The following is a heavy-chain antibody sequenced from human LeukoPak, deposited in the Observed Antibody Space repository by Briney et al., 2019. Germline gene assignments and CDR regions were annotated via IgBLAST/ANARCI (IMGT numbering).Heavy chain of an antibody. CDR1: GGSISSGSYY. D-gene: IGHD3-22*01. V-gene: IGHV4-39*07. Sequence: PSETLSLTCTVSGGSISSGSYYWSWIRQPPGKGLEWIGEINHSGSTNYNPSLKSRVTISVDTSKNQFSLKLSSVTAADTAVYYCARENYYDSCGYVYWGQGTLVTASS. CDR3: ARENYYDSCGYVY. J-gene: IGHJ4*02. CDR2: INHSGST.